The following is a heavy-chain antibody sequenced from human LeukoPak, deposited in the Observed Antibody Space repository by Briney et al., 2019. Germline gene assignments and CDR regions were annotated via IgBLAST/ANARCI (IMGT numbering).Heavy chain of an antibody. CDR1: GGSISSYY. D-gene: IGHD3-3*01. Sequence: SETLSLTCTVSGGSISSYYWSWIRQPPGKGLEWIGYIYYSGSTSYNPSLKSRVTISVDTSKKQFSLKLSSVTAADTAVYYCARSDDRVFGVVRYAFDIWGQGTMVTVSS. CDR2: IYYSGST. CDR3: ARSDDRVFGVVRYAFDI. V-gene: IGHV4-59*01. J-gene: IGHJ3*02.